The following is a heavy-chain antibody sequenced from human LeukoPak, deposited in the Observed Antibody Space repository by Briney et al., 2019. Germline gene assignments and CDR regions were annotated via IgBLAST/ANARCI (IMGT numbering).Heavy chain of an antibody. D-gene: IGHD3-3*01. CDR3: ARAMGTSYGFWSGSYTVSYFYYMDV. CDR2: IKQDGSEK. J-gene: IGHJ6*03. Sequence: GGSLRLSCATSGFTFSSYSMTWVRQAPGKGLEWVAKIKQDGSEKNYVDSVKGRFTISGDNTKNLLFLQMNSLRAEDTAVYYCARAMGTSYGFWSGSYTVSYFYYMDVWGKGTTVTVSS. CDR1: GFTFSSYS. V-gene: IGHV3-7*01.